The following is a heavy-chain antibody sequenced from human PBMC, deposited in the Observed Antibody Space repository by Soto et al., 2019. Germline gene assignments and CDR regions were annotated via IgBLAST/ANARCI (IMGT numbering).Heavy chain of an antibody. D-gene: IGHD3-10*01. V-gene: IGHV1-69*01. CDR3: ARAGARPKYYYGSGSYYRQYYFDY. J-gene: IGHJ4*02. CDR2: IIPIFGTA. CDR1: GGTFSSYA. Sequence: QVQLVQSGAEVKKPGSSVKVSCKASGGTFSSYAISWVRQAPGQGLEWMGGIIPIFGTANYAQKFQGRVTITADESTSTAYMELSSLRSEDTAVYYCARAGARPKYYYGSGSYYRQYYFDYWGQGTLVTVSS.